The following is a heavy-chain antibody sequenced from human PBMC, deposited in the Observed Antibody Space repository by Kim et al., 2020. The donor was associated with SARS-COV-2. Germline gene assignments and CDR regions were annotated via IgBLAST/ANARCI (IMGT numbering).Heavy chain of an antibody. D-gene: IGHD6-13*01. CDR1: GGSFSGYY. J-gene: IGHJ1*01. CDR2: INHSGST. Sequence: SETLSLTCAVYGGSFSGYYWSWIRQPPGKGLEWIGEINHSGSTNYNPSLKSRVTISVDTSKNQFSLKLSSVTAADTAVYYCARAQKYSSSWYRVAEYFQHWGQGTLVTVSS. CDR3: ARAQKYSSSWYRVAEYFQH. V-gene: IGHV4-34*01.